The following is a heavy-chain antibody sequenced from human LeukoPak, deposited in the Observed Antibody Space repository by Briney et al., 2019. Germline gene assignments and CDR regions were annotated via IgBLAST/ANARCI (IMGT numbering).Heavy chain of an antibody. CDR1: GGSISSSSYY. CDR2: IYYSGST. CDR3: AAPGGSGWYVGYYYYGMDV. Sequence: PADTLSLTCTVSGGSISSSSYYWGWIRQPPGKGLEWIGCIYYSGSTYYNPSLKSRVTISVDTSKNQFSLKLTSVTAADTAVYYCAAPGGSGWYVGYYYYGMDVWGQGTTVTV. V-gene: IGHV4-39*01. D-gene: IGHD6-19*01. J-gene: IGHJ6*02.